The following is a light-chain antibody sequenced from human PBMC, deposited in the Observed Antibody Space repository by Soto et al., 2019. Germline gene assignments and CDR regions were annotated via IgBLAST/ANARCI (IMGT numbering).Light chain of an antibody. CDR1: SSKIGSNT. CDR3: AAWDDSLNGLVV. Sequence: QSVLTQPPSASGTPGQRVTISCSASSSKIGSNTVNWYQQLPGTAPKLLIYGNNQRPSGVPDRFSGSRSGTSASLAISGLQSEDEADYYCAAWDDSLNGLVVFGGGTKVTVL. V-gene: IGLV1-44*01. J-gene: IGLJ2*01. CDR2: GNN.